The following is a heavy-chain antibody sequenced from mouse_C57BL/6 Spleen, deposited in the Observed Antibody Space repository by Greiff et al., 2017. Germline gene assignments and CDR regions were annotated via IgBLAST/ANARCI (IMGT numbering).Heavy chain of an antibody. CDR2: IYPGDGDT. D-gene: IGHD1-3*01. J-gene: IGHJ4*01. V-gene: IGHV1-80*01. CDR1: GYAFSSYW. Sequence: QVQLQQSGAELVKPGASVKISCTASGYAFSSYWMNWVKQRPGKGLEWIGKIYPGDGDTNYDGKFKGKATMTADKSSSTAYMQLSRLTSEDSAVYFCAIRVLKLYEMDYWGQGTSVTVSS. CDR3: AIRVLKLYEMDY.